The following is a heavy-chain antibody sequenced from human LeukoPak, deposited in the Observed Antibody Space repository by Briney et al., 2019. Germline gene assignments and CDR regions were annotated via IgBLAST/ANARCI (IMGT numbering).Heavy chain of an antibody. CDR2: VDHSGST. CDR1: GGSVSSGTYY. Sequence: PSETLSLTCTISGGSVSSGTYYWSWLRQPPGKGLEWIGYVDHSGSTNYNPSFKSPVTLSVDTSKNQFSLKLNSVTAADTAVYYCARGAAATIWGQGTMVTVSS. J-gene: IGHJ3*02. V-gene: IGHV4-61*01. D-gene: IGHD6-13*01. CDR3: ARGAAATI.